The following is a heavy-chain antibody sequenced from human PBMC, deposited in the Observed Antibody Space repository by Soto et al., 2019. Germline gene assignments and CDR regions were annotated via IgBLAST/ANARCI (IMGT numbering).Heavy chain of an antibody. J-gene: IGHJ6*02. D-gene: IGHD1-1*01. CDR2: ISSSSSYI. V-gene: IGHV3-21*01. Sequence: SGGSLRLSCAASGFTFSSYSMNWVRQAPGKGLEWVSSISSSSSYIYYADSVKGRFTISRDNAKNSLYLQMNSLRAEDTAVYYCARYDGPALTRGYYYGMDVWGQGTTVTVSS. CDR1: GFTFSSYS. CDR3: ARYDGPALTRGYYYGMDV.